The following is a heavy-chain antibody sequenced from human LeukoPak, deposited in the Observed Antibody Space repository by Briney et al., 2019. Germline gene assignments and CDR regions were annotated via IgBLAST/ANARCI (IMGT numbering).Heavy chain of an antibody. CDR2: IIPIFGTA. J-gene: IGHJ5*01. D-gene: IGHD3-3*01. Sequence: ASVKVSCKASGGTFSSYAISWVRQAPRQGLEWMGRIIPIFGTANYAQKFQGRVTITTDESTSTAYMELSSLRSEDTAVYYCARPRQDDFWSGTLASWGQGTLVTVSS. CDR1: GGTFSSYA. V-gene: IGHV1-69*05. CDR3: ARPRQDDFWSGTLAS.